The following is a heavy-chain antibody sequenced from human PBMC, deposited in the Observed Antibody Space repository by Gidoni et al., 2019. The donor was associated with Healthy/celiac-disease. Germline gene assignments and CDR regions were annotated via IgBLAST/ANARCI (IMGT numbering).Heavy chain of an antibody. CDR1: GFTFNSYG. J-gene: IGHJ4*02. CDR3: AKDLGFGVIFGVPEY. CDR2: ISFDGSNI. D-gene: IGHD3-3*01. V-gene: IGHV3-30*18. Sequence: QVQLVESGGGVVQPGSSLSLSCAASGFTFNSYGMHWVRQAPGKGLEWVAVISFDGSNIYSADSVKGRFTISRDNSKNTLYLQMNSLRAEDTAVYYCAKDLGFGVIFGVPEYWGQGTLVTVSS.